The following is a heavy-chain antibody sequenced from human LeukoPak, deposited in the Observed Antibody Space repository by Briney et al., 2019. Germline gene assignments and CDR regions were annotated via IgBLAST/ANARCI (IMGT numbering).Heavy chain of an antibody. D-gene: IGHD5-18*01. CDR1: GFTFSSYG. V-gene: IGHV3-30*03. CDR3: ARGYSYGHGVY. J-gene: IGHJ4*02. CDR2: ISYDGSNK. Sequence: PGGSLRLSCAASGFTFSSYGMHWVRQAPGKGLEWVAVISYDGSNKYYADSVKGRFTISRDNSKNTLYLQMNSLRAEDTAVYYCARGYSYGHGVYWGQGTLVTVSS.